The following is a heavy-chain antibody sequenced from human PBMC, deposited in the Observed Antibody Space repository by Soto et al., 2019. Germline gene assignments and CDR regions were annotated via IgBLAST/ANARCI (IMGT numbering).Heavy chain of an antibody. D-gene: IGHD5-18*01. CDR3: ARGGERSWIQLWS. CDR1: GGSISSYY. V-gene: IGHV4-59*08. CDR2: IYYTGST. Sequence: QVQLQESGPGLVKPSETLSLTCTVSGGSISSYYWSWIRQPPGKGLEWIRYIYYTGSTNYNPSLKSRVTISVDTSKNQFSLKLSSVTAADTAVYYCARGGERSWIQLWSWGQGTLVTVSS. J-gene: IGHJ5*02.